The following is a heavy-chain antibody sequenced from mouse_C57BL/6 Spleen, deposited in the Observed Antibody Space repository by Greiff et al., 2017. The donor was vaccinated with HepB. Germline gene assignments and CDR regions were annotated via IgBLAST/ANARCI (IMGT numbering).Heavy chain of an antibody. Sequence: QVQLQQPGAELVKPGASVKMSCKASGYTFTSYWITWVKQRPGQGLEWIGDIYPGSGSTNHNEKFKSKATLTVDTSSSTAYMQLSSLTSEDSAVYYCARSNYYGSSPHFDYWGQGTTLTVSS. D-gene: IGHD1-1*01. J-gene: IGHJ2*01. CDR1: GYTFTSYW. V-gene: IGHV1-55*01. CDR2: IYPGSGST. CDR3: ARSNYYGSSPHFDY.